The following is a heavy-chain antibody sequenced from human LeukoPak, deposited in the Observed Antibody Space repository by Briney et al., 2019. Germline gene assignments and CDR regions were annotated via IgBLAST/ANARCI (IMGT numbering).Heavy chain of an antibody. V-gene: IGHV3-23*01. Sequence: GGSLRLSCAASGFTFSDHAMSWVRQAPGKGLEWVSGISGSGDYTYHADSVKGRFTISRDNSKNTLYLQMNSLRAEDTAKYYCAKDRVARGEYFDYWGQGTMVTVSS. CDR3: AKDRVARGEYFDY. J-gene: IGHJ4*02. CDR2: ISGSGDYT. CDR1: GFTFSDHA. D-gene: IGHD5-12*01.